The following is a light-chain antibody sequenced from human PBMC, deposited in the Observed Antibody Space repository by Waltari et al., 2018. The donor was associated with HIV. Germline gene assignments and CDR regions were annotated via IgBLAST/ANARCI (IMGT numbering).Light chain of an antibody. Sequence: QSVLTQSPSASGTPGQRVIISCSGSSSNIGSNSVNWYQQLPGTAPKLLIYSNSERPSGVPDRFSGSKSGTSASLASSGLQSEDEADYHWAAWDDSLNGPVFGGGTKLTVL. CDR1: SSNIGSNS. CDR2: SNS. J-gene: IGLJ2*01. V-gene: IGLV1-44*01. CDR3: AAWDDSLNGPV.